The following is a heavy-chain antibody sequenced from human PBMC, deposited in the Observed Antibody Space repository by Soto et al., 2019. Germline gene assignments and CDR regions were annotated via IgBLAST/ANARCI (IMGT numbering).Heavy chain of an antibody. CDR3: ARGGGNSLSYFEY. J-gene: IGHJ4*02. D-gene: IGHD2-21*02. V-gene: IGHV1-18*01. CDR1: GYTFTSYG. Sequence: QVQLVQSGAEVKKPGASVKVSCKASGYTFTSYGISWVRQAPGQGLEWMGWISTYNGDTKYAQRLQGRVTMTTDTSTSTAHMEVRNLRSDDTAGYYCARGGGNSLSYFEYWGQATLVTVSS. CDR2: ISTYNGDT.